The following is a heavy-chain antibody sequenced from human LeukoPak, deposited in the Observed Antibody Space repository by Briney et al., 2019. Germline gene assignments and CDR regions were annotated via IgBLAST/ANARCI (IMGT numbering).Heavy chain of an antibody. Sequence: PGRSLRLSCEASGFTFSSYGMHWVRQAPGKGLEWVAVIWYDGSDKYYADSVKGRFSISRDNSKNTLYLQMNSLRAEDTAVYYCARELPPVVNFYFDSWGQGTLVTASS. J-gene: IGHJ4*02. CDR2: IWYDGSDK. V-gene: IGHV3-33*01. CDR1: GFTFSSYG. CDR3: ARELPPVVNFYFDS. D-gene: IGHD3-22*01.